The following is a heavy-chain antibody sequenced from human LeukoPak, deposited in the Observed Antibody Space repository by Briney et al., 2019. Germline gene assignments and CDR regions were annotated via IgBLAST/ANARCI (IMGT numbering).Heavy chain of an antibody. V-gene: IGHV4-59*12. CDR1: GGSISTYY. D-gene: IGHD3-22*01. J-gene: IGHJ4*02. Sequence: SETLSLTCTVSGGSISTYYWSWIRQPPGKGLEYIGYIYYSGSTNYNPSLKSRVTMSLDTSKNQFSLKLSSVTAADTAVYYCARGDDSSGQGYWGQGTLVTVSS. CDR2: IYYSGST. CDR3: ARGDDSSGQGY.